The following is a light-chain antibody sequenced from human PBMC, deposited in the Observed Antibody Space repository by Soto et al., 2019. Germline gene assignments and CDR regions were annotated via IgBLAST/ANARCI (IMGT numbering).Light chain of an antibody. CDR1: QSVSSN. V-gene: IGKV3-11*01. Sequence: EIVLTQSPATLSVSPGERATLSCRASQSVSSNLAWNQQKPGQAPRLLIYDASNRATGIPARFSGGGSGTDFTLTISSLEPEDFAVYYCQQRSNWPITFGQGTRLEIK. CDR3: QQRSNWPIT. CDR2: DAS. J-gene: IGKJ5*01.